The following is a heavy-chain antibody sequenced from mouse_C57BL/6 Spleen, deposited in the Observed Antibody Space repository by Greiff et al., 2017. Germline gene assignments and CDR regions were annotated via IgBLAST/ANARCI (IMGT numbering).Heavy chain of an antibody. CDR1: GYAFSSYW. V-gene: IGHV1-80*01. D-gene: IGHD1-1*01. CDR3: ARNYYGSSFYAMDY. J-gene: IGHJ4*01. Sequence: QVQLQQSGAELVKPGASVKISCKASGYAFSSYWMNWVKQRPGKGLEWIGQIYPGDGDTNYNGKFKGKATLTADKSSSTAYMQRSSLTSEDSAVYFCARNYYGSSFYAMDYWGQGTSVTVSS. CDR2: IYPGDGDT.